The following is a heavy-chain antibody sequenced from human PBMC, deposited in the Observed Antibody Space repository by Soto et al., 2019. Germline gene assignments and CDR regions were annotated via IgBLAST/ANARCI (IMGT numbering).Heavy chain of an antibody. CDR2: IWFDGRND. Sequence: GGSLRLSCAASGLPFSTYLMHWVRQAPGKGLEWVALIWFDGRNDYYTDSVKGRFTISRDTSENTLYLQMNSLRAEDTAVYYCARDSYYTTSGNLPPDYWGQGTLVTVSS. V-gene: IGHV3-33*01. CDR3: ARDSYYTTSGNLPPDY. CDR1: GLPFSTYL. D-gene: IGHD3-22*01. J-gene: IGHJ4*02.